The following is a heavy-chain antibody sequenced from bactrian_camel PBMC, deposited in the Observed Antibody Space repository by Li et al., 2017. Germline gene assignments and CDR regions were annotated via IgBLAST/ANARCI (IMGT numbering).Heavy chain of an antibody. Sequence: HVQLVESGGGSVQAGGSLRLSCAASGYTYSSKCMGWFRQAPGKEREGVATIDRDGKATYLDSVKGRFTIPRDNAENTLYLQLNSLKTEDTAMYYCTTYFSQNGARHDDTWPRGKGTQVTVS. CDR2: IDRDGKA. D-gene: IGHD5*01. V-gene: IGHV3S53*01. J-gene: IGHJ4*01. CDR1: GYTYSSKC.